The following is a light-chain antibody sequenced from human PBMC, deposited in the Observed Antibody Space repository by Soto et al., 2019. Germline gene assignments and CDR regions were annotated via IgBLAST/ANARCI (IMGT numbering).Light chain of an antibody. J-gene: IGKJ5*01. Sequence: EIVMMQSPATLSVSPGERVTLSCRASQSVSSKLAWYQQKPGQAPRLLIYGASTRATGIPARFSGSGSGTEFTLSISSLQSEDFAVYYCQQYNNWPAITFGQGTRLENK. CDR1: QSVSSK. CDR3: QQYNNWPAIT. V-gene: IGKV3D-15*01. CDR2: GAS.